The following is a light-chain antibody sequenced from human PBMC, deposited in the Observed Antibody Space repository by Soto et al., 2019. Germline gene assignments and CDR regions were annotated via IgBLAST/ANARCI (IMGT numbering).Light chain of an antibody. CDR1: QSVRSN. Sequence: EIVMTQSPVTLSVSPGERATLSCRASQSVRSNLAWYQQKPGQAPSLLIYGAFTRATGIPARFSGTGSGTEITLTISSLQSEDFALYYCQQYNDWPLTFGQGTKVEV. V-gene: IGKV3-15*01. J-gene: IGKJ1*01. CDR3: QQYNDWPLT. CDR2: GAF.